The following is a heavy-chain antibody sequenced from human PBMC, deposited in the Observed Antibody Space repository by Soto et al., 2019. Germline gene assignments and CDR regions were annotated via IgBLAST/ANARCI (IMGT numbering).Heavy chain of an antibody. J-gene: IGHJ4*02. Sequence: SETLSLTCAVSGGSISSSNWWSWVRQPPGKGLEWIGEIYHSGSTNYNPSLKSRVTISVDTSKNQFSLKLSSVTAADTAVYYCARVRYYYETSGLNYFDYWGQGTLVTVSS. D-gene: IGHD3-22*01. CDR3: ARVRYYYETSGLNYFDY. V-gene: IGHV4-4*02. CDR2: IYHSGST. CDR1: GGSISSSNW.